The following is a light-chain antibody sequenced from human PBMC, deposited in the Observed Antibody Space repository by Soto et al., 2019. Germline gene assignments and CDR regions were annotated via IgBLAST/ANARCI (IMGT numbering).Light chain of an antibody. CDR2: DVS. J-gene: IGLJ2*01. V-gene: IGLV2-14*01. CDR3: SSYTSSSTLVV. CDR1: SSDVGGYNY. Sequence: QSVLTQPASVSGSPGQSITISCTGTSSDVGGYNYVSWYQQHPGKAPKLMIYDVSNRPSGVSNRFSGSKSGNTASQTISGPHAEDEADHYCSSYTSSSTLVVFGGGTKPTVL.